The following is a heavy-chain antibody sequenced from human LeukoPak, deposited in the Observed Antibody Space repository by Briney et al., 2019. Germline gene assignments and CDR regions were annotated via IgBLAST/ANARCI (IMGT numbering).Heavy chain of an antibody. CDR2: INHSGST. Sequence: KPSETLSLTCAVYGGSFSGYYWSWIRQPPGKGLEWIGEINHSGSTNYNPSLKSRVTISVDTSKNQFSLKLSSVTAADTAVYYCARGSQLPLQPLGYWGQGTLVTVSS. V-gene: IGHV4-34*01. J-gene: IGHJ4*02. D-gene: IGHD2-2*01. CDR1: GGSFSGYY. CDR3: ARGSQLPLQPLGY.